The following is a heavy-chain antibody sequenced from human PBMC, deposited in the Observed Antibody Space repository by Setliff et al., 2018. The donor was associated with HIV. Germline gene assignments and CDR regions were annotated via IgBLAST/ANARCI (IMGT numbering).Heavy chain of an antibody. CDR3: AKDIADHYFDGSDYYYIDY. CDR1: GFTFKYA. D-gene: IGHD3-22*01. CDR2: IGGSGSIT. J-gene: IGHJ4*02. V-gene: IGHV3-23*01. Sequence: GGSLRLSCAVSGFTFKYAWISWVRQAPGKGLEWVSGIGGSGSITYYTASVKGRFTISRDNSKNTLYLQMNSLRAEDTAVYYCAKDIADHYFDGSDYYYIDYWGQGTLVTVSS.